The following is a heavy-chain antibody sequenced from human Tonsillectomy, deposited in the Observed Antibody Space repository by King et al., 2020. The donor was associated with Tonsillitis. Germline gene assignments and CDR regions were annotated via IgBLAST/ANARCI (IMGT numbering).Heavy chain of an antibody. Sequence: QLQESGPGLVKPSETLSLTCTVSGGSISSYYWSWIRQPPGKGLEWIGYIYYSGSTNYNPSLKSRVTISVDTSKNQFSLKLSSVTAADTAGYYCAKLRTAAIFDYWGQGTLVTVSS. J-gene: IGHJ4*02. CDR1: GGSISSYY. CDR3: AKLRTAAIFDY. D-gene: IGHD2-2*02. CDR2: IYYSGST. V-gene: IGHV4-59*08.